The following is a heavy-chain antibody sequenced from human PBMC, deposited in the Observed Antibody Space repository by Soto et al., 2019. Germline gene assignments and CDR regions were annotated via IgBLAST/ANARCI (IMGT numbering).Heavy chain of an antibody. J-gene: IGHJ4*02. CDR3: VSKADCGGDCYAFES. CDR1: GGTYSSNT. V-gene: IGHV1-69*06. Sequence: QVQLVQSGAAVKKPGSSVKISCKASGGTYSSNTINWVRQTAGQGLEWMGGIIPLFRTANYAEKFRGRVTITADRSTNTEYMEMRSLRSEDTAVYYCVSKADCGGDCYAFESWGQGTLVTVSS. D-gene: IGHD2-21*02. CDR2: IIPLFRTA.